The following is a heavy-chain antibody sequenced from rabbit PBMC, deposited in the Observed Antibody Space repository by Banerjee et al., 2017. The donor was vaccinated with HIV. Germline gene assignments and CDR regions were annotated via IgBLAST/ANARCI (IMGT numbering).Heavy chain of an antibody. CDR1: AFSFSNKYV. CDR3: ARGLDGYGYATSRLDL. J-gene: IGHJ3*01. D-gene: IGHD6-1*01. Sequence: QEQLEESGGDLVKPEGSLTLTCTASAFSFSNKYVMCWVRQAPGKGLEWIACINTSSGNTVYASWAKGRFTISKTSSTTVTLQMTSLTAADTATYFCARGLDGYGYATSRLDLWGPGTLVTVS. V-gene: IGHV1S45*01. CDR2: INTSSGNT.